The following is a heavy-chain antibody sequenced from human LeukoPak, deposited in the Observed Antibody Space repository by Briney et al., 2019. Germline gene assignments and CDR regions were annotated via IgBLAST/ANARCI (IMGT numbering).Heavy chain of an antibody. V-gene: IGHV4-59*01. CDR3: ARRSSSWYFGRPYYYYGMDV. Sequence: SETLSLTCTVSGGSISSYYWSWIRQPPGKGLEWIGYIYYSGSTNYNPSLKSRVTISVDTSKNQFSLKLSSVTAADTAVYYCARRSSSWYFGRPYYYYGMDVWGQGTTVTVSS. CDR1: GGSISSYY. J-gene: IGHJ6*02. D-gene: IGHD6-13*01. CDR2: IYYSGST.